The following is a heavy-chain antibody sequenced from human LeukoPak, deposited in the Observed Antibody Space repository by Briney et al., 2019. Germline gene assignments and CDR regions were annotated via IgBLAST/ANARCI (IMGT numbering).Heavy chain of an antibody. CDR3: ARYHCGSTYCPGVDF. D-gene: IGHD2-2*01. V-gene: IGHV4-31*03. Sequence: SETLSLTCTVSAGSINSGGYFWTWVRQHPGEGLEWIGYIWNSGNSYYNPSLSSRVIISADSSKSTFSLKLSSVTAADAAVYYCARYHCGSTYCPGVDFYGQGTLVTVSS. J-gene: IGHJ4*02. CDR2: IWNSGNS. CDR1: AGSINSGGYF.